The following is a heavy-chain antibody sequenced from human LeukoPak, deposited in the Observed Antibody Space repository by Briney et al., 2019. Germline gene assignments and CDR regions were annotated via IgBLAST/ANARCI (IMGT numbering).Heavy chain of an antibody. CDR3: ARTRGSSGLTYCYYGMDV. D-gene: IGHD6-19*01. V-gene: IGHV5-51*01. CDR1: GYSFTSYW. CDR2: IYPGDSDT. Sequence: GESLKISCKGSGYSFTSYWIGWVRQMPGKGLEWMGIIYPGDSDTRYSPSFQGQVTISADKSISTAYLQWSSLKASDTAMYYCARTRGSSGLTYCYYGMDVWGKGTTVTVSS. J-gene: IGHJ6*04.